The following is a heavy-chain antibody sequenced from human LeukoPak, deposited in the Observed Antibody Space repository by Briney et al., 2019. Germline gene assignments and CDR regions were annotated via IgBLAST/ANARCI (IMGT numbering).Heavy chain of an antibody. CDR1: GFTFSSYA. V-gene: IGHV3-23*01. Sequence: GGSLRLSCAACGFTFSSYAMSWVRQAPGKGLEWVSAISGSGGSTYYADSVKGRFTISRDNAKDSLYLQMNSLRAEDTAVYYCARVRSGYSHENYFDYWGQGTLVTVSS. D-gene: IGHD5-18*01. J-gene: IGHJ4*02. CDR2: ISGSGGST. CDR3: ARVRSGYSHENYFDY.